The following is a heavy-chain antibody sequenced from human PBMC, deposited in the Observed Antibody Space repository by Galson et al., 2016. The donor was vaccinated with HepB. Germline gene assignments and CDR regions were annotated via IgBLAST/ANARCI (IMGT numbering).Heavy chain of an antibody. J-gene: IGHJ4*02. Sequence: ETLSLTCTVSGGSISSTSYYWGWIRQPPGKGLEWIGSIYYSGSSYYDPSLKSRVTLSVDTSKNQFSLKMNSVTAADTAVYFCARSLFGEFQGCFDYWGQGILVAVSS. CDR1: GGSISSTSYY. D-gene: IGHD3-10*02. CDR3: ARSLFGEFQGCFDY. V-gene: IGHV4-39*01. CDR2: IYYSGSS.